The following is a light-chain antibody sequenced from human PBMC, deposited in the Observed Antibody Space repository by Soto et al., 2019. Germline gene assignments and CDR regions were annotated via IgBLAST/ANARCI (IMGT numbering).Light chain of an antibody. V-gene: IGKV3-11*01. Sequence: EIVLTQSPATLSLSPGERATLSCRASQSVGSYLAWYQQKPGQAPRLLIYDASNRATGIPARFSGSGSGTDFSLTISSIEPEDCAFYYCQQRSNLWLTFGGGTKVEIK. J-gene: IGKJ4*01. CDR3: QQRSNLWLT. CDR2: DAS. CDR1: QSVGSY.